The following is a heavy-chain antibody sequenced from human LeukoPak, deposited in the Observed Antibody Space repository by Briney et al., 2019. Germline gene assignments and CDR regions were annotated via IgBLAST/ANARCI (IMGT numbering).Heavy chain of an antibody. V-gene: IGHV3-48*03. D-gene: IGHD5/OR15-5a*01. CDR3: TSHGSTYYFDY. CDR1: GFTFSRYD. CDR2: ISISGVTK. Sequence: LAGGSLRLSCAISGFTFSRYDYNWVRQAPGKGVEWISYISISGVTKYYADSVRGRFTVSRDNARDSLYLQMDSLRAEDTATYYCTSHGSTYYFDYCGQGTQVTVSS. J-gene: IGHJ4*02.